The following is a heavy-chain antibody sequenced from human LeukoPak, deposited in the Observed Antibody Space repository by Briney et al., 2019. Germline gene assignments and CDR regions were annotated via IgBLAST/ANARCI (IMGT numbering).Heavy chain of an antibody. CDR3: ATGSGLWSPDY. V-gene: IGHV3-74*01. D-gene: IGHD5-18*01. CDR2: IDTDGSST. Sequence: GGSLRLSCAASGFTFSGYSMSWVRQAPGKGLVWVSRIDTDGSSTSYADSVKGRFTITRDNAKNRLYVQMNSLRAEDTAVYYCATGSGLWSPDYWGQGTLVTVSS. J-gene: IGHJ4*02. CDR1: GFTFSGYS.